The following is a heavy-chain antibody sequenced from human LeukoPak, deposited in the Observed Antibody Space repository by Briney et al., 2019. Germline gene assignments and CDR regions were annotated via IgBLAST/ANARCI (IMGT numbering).Heavy chain of an antibody. D-gene: IGHD1-26*01. Sequence: ASVKVSCKASGYTFTNYGISWVRQAPGQGLEWLGWISGYNAVTSYPQKIEGRVTMTTDTSTATAYMELRSLRSDDTAVYYCARGDYSGTYYYFDFWGQGTLVTASS. J-gene: IGHJ4*02. V-gene: IGHV1-18*01. CDR2: ISGYNAVT. CDR3: ARGDYSGTYYYFDF. CDR1: GYTFTNYG.